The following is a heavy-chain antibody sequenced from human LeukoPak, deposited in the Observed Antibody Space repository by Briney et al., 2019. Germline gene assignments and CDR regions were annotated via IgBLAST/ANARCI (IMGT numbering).Heavy chain of an antibody. D-gene: IGHD3-22*01. V-gene: IGHV4-61*08. CDR1: GGSISSGDYY. Sequence: PSETLSLTCTVSGGSISSGDYYWSWIRQPPGKGLEWIGYIYYSGSTNYNPSLKSRVTISVDTSKNQFSLKLSSVTAADTAIYYCARENPSGYYNRPIDYWGQGTLVTVSS. J-gene: IGHJ4*02. CDR3: ARENPSGYYNRPIDY. CDR2: IYYSGST.